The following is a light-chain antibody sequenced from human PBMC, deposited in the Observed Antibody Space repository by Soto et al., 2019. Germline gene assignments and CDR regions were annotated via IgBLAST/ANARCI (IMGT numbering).Light chain of an antibody. V-gene: IGKV1-5*03. J-gene: IGKJ1*01. CDR3: QHYNSYSEA. CDR2: KAS. CDR1: QTISSW. Sequence: TPMTQSRCTLSGSVGDRVTITCRASQTISSWLAWYQQKPGKAPKLLIYKASTLKSGVPSRFSGSGSGTEFTLTISSLQPDDFATYYCQHYNSYSEAFGQGTKVDIK.